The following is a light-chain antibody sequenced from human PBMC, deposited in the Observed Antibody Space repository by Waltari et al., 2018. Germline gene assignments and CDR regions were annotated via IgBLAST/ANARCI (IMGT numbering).Light chain of an antibody. CDR1: QSVGTY. J-gene: IGKJ4*01. Sequence: EIVLTQSPATLSLSPGARATLSCRTSQSVGTYLVWYQQKPGQAPRLLIYDASNRVTGIPARFSGSGSGTDFTLTISYLEPEDFAVYYCHQRSDWPLTFGGGTKVEIK. CDR2: DAS. CDR3: HQRSDWPLT. V-gene: IGKV3-11*01.